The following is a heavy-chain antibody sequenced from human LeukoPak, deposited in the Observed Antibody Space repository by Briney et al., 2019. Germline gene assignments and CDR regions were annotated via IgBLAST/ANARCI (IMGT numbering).Heavy chain of an antibody. J-gene: IGHJ6*03. CDR1: GGSISSYY. V-gene: IGHV4-59*01. CDR3: ARGKPYYYYCYMDV. CDR2: IYYSGST. Sequence: SETLSLTCTVSGGSISSYYWSWIRQPPGKGLEWIGYIYYSGSTNYNPSLKSRVTISVDTSKNQFSLKLSSVTAADTAVYYCARGKPYYYYCYMDVWGKGTTVTVSS.